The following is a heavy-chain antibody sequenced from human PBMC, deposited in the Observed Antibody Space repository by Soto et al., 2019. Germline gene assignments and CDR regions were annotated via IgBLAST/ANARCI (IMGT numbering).Heavy chain of an antibody. J-gene: IGHJ6*02. CDR1: GFIFSTYN. V-gene: IGHV3-21*01. D-gene: IGHD1-26*01. CDR2: ISGSHNNI. Sequence: TGGSLRLSCATSGFIFSTYNMNWVRQAPGKGLEWVASISGSHNNIYYADSVKGRFTISRDNAKNSLYLQMNSLRAEDTAVYYCARDYTVGSTYYYYGVDVWGQGTTVTVSS. CDR3: ARDYTVGSTYYYYGVDV.